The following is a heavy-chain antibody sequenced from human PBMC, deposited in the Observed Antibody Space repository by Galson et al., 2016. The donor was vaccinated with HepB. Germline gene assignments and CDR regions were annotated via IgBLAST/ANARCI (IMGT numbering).Heavy chain of an antibody. J-gene: IGHJ3*02. V-gene: IGHV3-23*01. D-gene: IGHD3-10*01. CDR3: AKERGSRLTMVRGVLDPFDI. CDR1: GFIFSTYA. Sequence: SLRLSCVGSGFIFSTYAMNWVRQAPGKGLEWVSSIRGSGGGIDYADSVKGRFTISRDNSKNTFYLQMSSLRAEDTAVYHCAKERGSRLTMVRGVLDPFDIWGQGTLVTVSS. CDR2: IRGSGGGI.